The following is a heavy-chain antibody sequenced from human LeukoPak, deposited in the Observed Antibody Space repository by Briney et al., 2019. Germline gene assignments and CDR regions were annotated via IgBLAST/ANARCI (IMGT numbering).Heavy chain of an antibody. CDR3: ARVYKHGMDV. Sequence: ASVKVSCKASGYTLTSYYLHWVRQAPGQGLEWMAIINPSGGSTSHAQKFQGRVTMTRDTSASTVYMELSSLRSEDTAVYYCARVYKHGMDVWGQGTTVTVSS. D-gene: IGHD5-24*01. CDR1: GYTLTSYY. J-gene: IGHJ6*02. V-gene: IGHV1-46*01. CDR2: INPSGGST.